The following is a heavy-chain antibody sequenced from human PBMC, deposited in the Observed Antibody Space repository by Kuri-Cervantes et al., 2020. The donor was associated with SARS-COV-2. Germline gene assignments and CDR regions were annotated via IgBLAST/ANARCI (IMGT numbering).Heavy chain of an antibody. CDR2: INPNSGGT. V-gene: IGHV1-2*02. CDR3: TGGEYCSSTSCYKDAFDI. D-gene: IGHD2-2*02. Sequence: ASVKVSCKASGYTFTGYYMHWVRQAPGQGLEWMGWINPNSGGTNYAQEFQGRVTMTRDTSISTAYMELSRLRSDDTAVYYCTGGEYCSSTSCYKDAFDIWGQGTMVTVSS. J-gene: IGHJ3*02. CDR1: GYTFTGYY.